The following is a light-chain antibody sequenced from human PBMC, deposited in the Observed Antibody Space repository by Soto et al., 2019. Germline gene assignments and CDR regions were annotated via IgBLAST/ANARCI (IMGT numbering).Light chain of an antibody. V-gene: IGLV4-60*02. CDR3: ATWDSNTRV. J-gene: IGLJ3*02. Sequence: QLVLTQSSSASASLGSSVKLTCTLSSGHSSFIIAWHQQQPGKAPRYLMKLEGSGSYNKGSGVPDRFSGSSSGADRYLTISNLQFEDEAHYYCATWDSNTRVFGGGTKLTVL. CDR2: LEGSGSY. CDR1: SGHSSFI.